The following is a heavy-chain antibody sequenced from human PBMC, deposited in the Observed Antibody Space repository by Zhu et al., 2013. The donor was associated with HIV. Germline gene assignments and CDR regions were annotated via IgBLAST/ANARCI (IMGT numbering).Heavy chain of an antibody. D-gene: IGHD1-1*01. Sequence: QVLLVQSGAEVKKPGASVRVSCETSGFTLSGYYIHWLRQAPGQGLEWMGWINPESGVANYARQFQDRVTMTRDTSISTAYMDLASLRSDDTAVYYCARDGLELPTDAIELDFWGQGTVVTVSS. CDR1: GFTLSGYY. CDR3: ARDGLELPTDAIELDF. V-gene: IGHV1-2*02. CDR2: INPESGVA. J-gene: IGHJ4*02.